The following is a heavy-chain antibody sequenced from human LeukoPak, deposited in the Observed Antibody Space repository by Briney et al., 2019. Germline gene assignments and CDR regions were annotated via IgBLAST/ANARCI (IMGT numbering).Heavy chain of an antibody. CDR3: AKPYYDFWSGYSHGDY. CDR1: GFTFSSYG. CDR2: IRYDGSNK. D-gene: IGHD3-3*01. V-gene: IGHV3-30*02. J-gene: IGHJ4*02. Sequence: GGSLRLSCAASGFTFSSYGMHWVRQAPGKGLEWVAFIRYDGSNKYYADSVKGRFTISRDNSKNTLYLQMNSLRAEDTAVYYCAKPYYDFWSGYSHGDYWGQGTLVTVSS.